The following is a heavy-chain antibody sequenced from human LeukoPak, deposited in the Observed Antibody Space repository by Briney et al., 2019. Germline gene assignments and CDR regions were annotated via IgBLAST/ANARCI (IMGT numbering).Heavy chain of an antibody. J-gene: IGHJ3*02. CDR1: GYTFTSYG. CDR3: ARVSRYFDWSDAFDI. D-gene: IGHD3-9*01. CDR2: INPNSGGT. Sequence: GASVKVSCKASGYTFTSYGISWVRQAPGQGLEWMGWINPNSGGTNYAQKFQGWVTMTRDTSISTAYMELSRLRSDDTAVYYCARVSRYFDWSDAFDIWGQGTMVTVSS. V-gene: IGHV1-2*04.